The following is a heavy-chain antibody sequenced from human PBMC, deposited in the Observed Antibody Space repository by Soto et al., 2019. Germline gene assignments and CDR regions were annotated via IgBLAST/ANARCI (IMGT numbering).Heavy chain of an antibody. J-gene: IGHJ4*02. D-gene: IGHD3-22*01. CDR3: AKTYYYDSSGYYDY. V-gene: IGHV3-30*18. Sequence: GGSLRLSCAVSGFSFTNYGMHWVRQAPGKGLEWVAVISYDGSNKYYADSVKGRFTISRDNSKNTLYLQMNSLRAEDTAVYYCAKTYYYDSSGYYDYWGQGTLVTVSS. CDR2: ISYDGSNK. CDR1: GFSFTNYG.